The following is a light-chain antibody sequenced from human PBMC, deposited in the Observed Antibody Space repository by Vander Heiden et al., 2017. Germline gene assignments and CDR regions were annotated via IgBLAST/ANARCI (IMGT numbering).Light chain of an antibody. V-gene: IGLV1-47*01. CDR2: RNN. CDR1: SSNIGSNY. Sequence: PGQRVTISCSGSSSNIGSNYVYWYQQLPGTAPKLLIYRNNQRPSGGPDRFSGSKSGTSASLAISGLRSEDEADYYCAAWDDSLSVVVFGGGTKLTVL. CDR3: AAWDDSLSVVV. J-gene: IGLJ2*01.